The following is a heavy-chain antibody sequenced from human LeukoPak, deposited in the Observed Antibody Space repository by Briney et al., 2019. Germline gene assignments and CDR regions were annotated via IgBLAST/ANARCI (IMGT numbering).Heavy chain of an antibody. CDR2: INPSGGST. D-gene: IGHD2-21*02. CDR3: AREGDSSAEYFQH. V-gene: IGHV1-46*01. Sequence: GASVKVSCKASGYTFTSYYMHWVRQAPGQGLEWMGIINPSGGSTSYAQKFQGRVTMTTDTSTSTAYMELRSLRSDDTAVYYCAREGDSSAEYFQHWGQGTLVTVSS. CDR1: GYTFTSYY. J-gene: IGHJ1*01.